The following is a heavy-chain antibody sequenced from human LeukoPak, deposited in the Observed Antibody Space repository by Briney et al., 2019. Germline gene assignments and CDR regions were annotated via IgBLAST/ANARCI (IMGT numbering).Heavy chain of an antibody. CDR1: GGSFSGYY. Sequence: SETLSLTCAVYGGSFSGYYWSWIRQPPGKGLEWIGEINHSGSTYYNPSLKSRVTISVDTSKNQFSLKLSSVTAADTAVYYCARTGQWLVHTYYYYYMDVWGKGTTVTISS. CDR3: ARTGQWLVHTYYYYYMDV. D-gene: IGHD6-19*01. V-gene: IGHV4-34*01. CDR2: INHSGST. J-gene: IGHJ6*03.